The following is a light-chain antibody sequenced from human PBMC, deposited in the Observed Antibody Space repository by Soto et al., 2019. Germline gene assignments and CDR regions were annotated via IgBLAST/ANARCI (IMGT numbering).Light chain of an antibody. CDR2: GAS. CDR1: QSVSSN. V-gene: IGKV3-15*01. J-gene: IGKJ4*01. CDR3: QHYNNRPLT. Sequence: EIVMTQSPATLSVSPGERATLSCRASQSVSSNLAWYQQKPGQAPRRLIYGASTKATGIPARFSGSGSGTEFNLTISSLQAEDFAAYYCQHYNNRPLTFSEGTKVELK.